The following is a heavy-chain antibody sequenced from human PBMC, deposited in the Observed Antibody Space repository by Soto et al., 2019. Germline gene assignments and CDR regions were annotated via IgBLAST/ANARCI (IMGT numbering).Heavy chain of an antibody. V-gene: IGHV4-30-4*01. D-gene: IGHD2-21*02. CDR3: ARGGENGGNSKDDY. J-gene: IGHJ4*02. Sequence: SETLSLTCSVSGDSISSGDYYRSWIRQPPGKGLEWIGYIYYSGSTYYNPSLKSRVTISVDTSKNQFSLKLSSVTAADTAVYYCARGGENGGNSKDDYWGQGTLVT. CDR1: GDSISSGDYY. CDR2: IYYSGST.